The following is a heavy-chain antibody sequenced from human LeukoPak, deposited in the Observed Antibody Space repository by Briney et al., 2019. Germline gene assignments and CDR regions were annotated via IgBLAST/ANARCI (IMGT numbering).Heavy chain of an antibody. D-gene: IGHD5-18*01. CDR1: GYTFTVYY. Sequence: ASVKVSCEASGYTFTVYYMHWVRQAPGQGLEWMGWINPNSGGTNYAQKFQGRVTMTRDTSISTAYMELSRLRSDDTAVYYCARELRGYSPQDYWGQGTLVTVSS. CDR3: ARELRGYSPQDY. J-gene: IGHJ4*02. V-gene: IGHV1-2*02. CDR2: INPNSGGT.